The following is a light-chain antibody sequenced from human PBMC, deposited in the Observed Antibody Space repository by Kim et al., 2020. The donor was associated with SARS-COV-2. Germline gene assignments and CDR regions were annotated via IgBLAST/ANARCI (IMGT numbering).Light chain of an antibody. CDR1: ESVVSTY. CDR2: GAS. CDR3: QQDYSLPFT. J-gene: IGKJ4*01. V-gene: IGKV3D-7*01. Sequence: PGGRATLSCRASESVVSTYLSWYQQKPGQAPRLLIYGASTRATGIPARFSGSGSGTDFTLTIRSLQPEDFAVYYCQQDYSLPFTFGGGTKVEIK.